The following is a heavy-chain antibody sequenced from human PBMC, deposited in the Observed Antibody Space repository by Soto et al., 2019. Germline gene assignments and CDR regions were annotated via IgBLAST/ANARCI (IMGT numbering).Heavy chain of an antibody. J-gene: IGHJ4*02. CDR3: ARGRYGDY. CDR2: ISAHNGNT. CDR1: GYTFTSYG. V-gene: IGHV1-18*01. D-gene: IGHD1-1*01. Sequence: QVHLVQSGAEVKKPGASVKVSCKGSGYTFTSYGITWVRQAPGQGLEWMGWISAHNGNTNYAQKFQGRVTVTRDTSTSTAYMELRSLRSADTAVYYCARGRYGDYWGQGALVNVSS.